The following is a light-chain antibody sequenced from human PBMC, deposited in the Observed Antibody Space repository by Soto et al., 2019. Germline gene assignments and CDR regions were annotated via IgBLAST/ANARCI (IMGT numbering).Light chain of an antibody. CDR2: AAS. V-gene: IGKV1-27*01. Sequence: DIQMTQSPSSLSASVGERVTITCRASQGIKNFLAWYQQRLGEVPKLLIYAASTLQSGVPSRFSGSGYGTDFTLTINSLQPEDFATYYCQQAASFPITFGQGTRLEI. CDR1: QGIKNF. J-gene: IGKJ5*01. CDR3: QQAASFPIT.